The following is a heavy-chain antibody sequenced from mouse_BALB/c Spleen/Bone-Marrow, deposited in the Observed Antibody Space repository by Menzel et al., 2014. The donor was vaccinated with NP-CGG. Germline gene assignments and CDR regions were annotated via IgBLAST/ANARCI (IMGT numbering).Heavy chain of an antibody. Sequence: EVQLQQSGAELVRSGASVKLSCTASGFNIKDYYMHWVKQRPEQGLEWIGWIDPENGDPEYAPKFQGKATMTADTSSNTAXPQRSSLTSEDTAVYYCNEGYGNYGYRGPSTTLTVSP. CDR1: GFNIKDYY. CDR2: IDPENGDP. D-gene: IGHD2-10*02. J-gene: IGHJ2*01. CDR3: NEGYGNYGY. V-gene: IGHV14-4*02.